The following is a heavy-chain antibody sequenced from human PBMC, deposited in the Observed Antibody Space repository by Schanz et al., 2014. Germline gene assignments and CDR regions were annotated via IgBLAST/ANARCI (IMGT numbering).Heavy chain of an antibody. J-gene: IGHJ4*02. D-gene: IGHD3-22*01. V-gene: IGHV3-21*01. Sequence: EVQLVESGGGLVKPGGSLRLSCVASGFTFSTYSMGWVRQAPGKGLEWVSSISSSSTYIYYADSVKGRFTVSRDNSKNTLYLQMNSLRAEDTAVYYCAKEDRNHNSDYVYWGQGTLVTVSS. CDR3: AKEDRNHNSDYVY. CDR2: ISSSSTYI. CDR1: GFTFSTYS.